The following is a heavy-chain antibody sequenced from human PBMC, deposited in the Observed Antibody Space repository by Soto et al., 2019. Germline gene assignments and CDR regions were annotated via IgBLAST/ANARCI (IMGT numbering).Heavy chain of an antibody. J-gene: IGHJ5*02. CDR3: ARGYPGYCSGGTCYWFDP. CDR1: GCSFSSYS. CDR2: ISSSARHI. V-gene: IGHV3-21*01. D-gene: IGHD2-15*01. Sequence: EVQLVESGGGLVEPGGSLRLSCAASGCSFSSYSINWVRQAPGKGREWVSSISSSARHINYADSVKGRFTISRDNAKKSLYPQMNSLRAEEPAVYYCARGYPGYCSGGTCYWFDPWGQGTLVTVSS.